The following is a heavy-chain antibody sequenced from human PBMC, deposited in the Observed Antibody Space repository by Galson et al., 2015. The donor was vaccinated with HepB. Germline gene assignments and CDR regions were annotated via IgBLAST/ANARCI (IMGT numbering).Heavy chain of an antibody. CDR2: TYYRSKWYN. J-gene: IGHJ4*02. V-gene: IGHV6-1*01. CDR1: DSVSSNRAS. CDR3: ARAWTSRPSTRQTDHFDY. Sequence: DSVSSNRASWNWIRQSPSRGLEWLGRTYYRSKWYNEYATSVGGRININPDTTENHFSLHLNSVTPEDTAIYYCARAWTSRPSTRQTDHFDYWGQGTLVTVSS. D-gene: IGHD1-1*01.